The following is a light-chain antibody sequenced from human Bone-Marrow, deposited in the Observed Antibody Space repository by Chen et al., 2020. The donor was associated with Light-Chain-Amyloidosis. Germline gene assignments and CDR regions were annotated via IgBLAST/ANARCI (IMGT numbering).Light chain of an antibody. CDR1: QTISSNY. J-gene: IGKJ4*01. CDR2: GSS. V-gene: IGKV3-20*01. CDR3: QQYGTSPLT. Sequence: EIVSTQYPGTLSLSPGEGANLSCRASQTISSNYLTWYQQKFGQAPRLLIYGSSSRATGIPDRFTGSGSGTDFTLTINRLEPEDFAMYYCQQYGTSPLTFGGGTKVEIK.